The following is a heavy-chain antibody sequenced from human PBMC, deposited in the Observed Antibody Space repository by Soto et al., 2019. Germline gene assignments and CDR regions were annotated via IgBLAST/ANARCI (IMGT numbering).Heavy chain of an antibody. CDR1: GFTFSAHW. D-gene: IGHD1-1*01. V-gene: IGHV3-74*01. Sequence: GGSLRLSCAVSGFTFSAHWMHWVRQVPGKGITWVSRISDYGSTATYADSVKGRFVISRDNAKNSLYLEMNTLRVDDSGLYYCARGPRVSSTGTGAHWGRGTLVTVSS. CDR2: ISDYGSTA. CDR3: ARGPRVSSTGTGAH. J-gene: IGHJ4*02.